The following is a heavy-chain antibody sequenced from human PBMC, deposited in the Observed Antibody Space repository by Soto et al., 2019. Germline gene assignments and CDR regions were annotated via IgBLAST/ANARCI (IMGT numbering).Heavy chain of an antibody. D-gene: IGHD5-12*01. J-gene: IGHJ6*02. CDR2: IYYSGST. CDR1: GGSISSSSYY. Sequence: QLQLQESGPGLVKPSETLSLTCTVSGGSISSSSYYWGWIRQPPGKGLEWIGSIYYSGSTYYNPPRKGRVTISVDTSKNQFSLKLSSVTAADTAVYYCARHQGDGYNWAPYYYYGMDVWGQGTTVTVSS. V-gene: IGHV4-39*01. CDR3: ARHQGDGYNWAPYYYYGMDV.